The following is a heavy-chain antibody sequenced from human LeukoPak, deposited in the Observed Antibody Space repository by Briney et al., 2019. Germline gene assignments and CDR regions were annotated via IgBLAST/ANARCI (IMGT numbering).Heavy chain of an antibody. J-gene: IGHJ3*02. V-gene: IGHV4-4*07. CDR3: ARFDVRGSLVAFDI. D-gene: IGHD3-16*01. CDR2: IYTSGST. CDR1: GGSISSYY. Sequence: SETLSLTCTVSGGSISSYYWSWIRQPAGKGLEWIGRIYTSGSTNYNPSLKSRVTISVDTSKNQFSLKLSSVTAADTAVYYCARFDVRGSLVAFDIWGQGTMVTVSS.